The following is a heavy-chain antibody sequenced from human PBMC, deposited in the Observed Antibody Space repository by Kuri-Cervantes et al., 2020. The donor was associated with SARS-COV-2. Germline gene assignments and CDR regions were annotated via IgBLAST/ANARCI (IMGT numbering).Heavy chain of an antibody. CDR2: IIPIFGTA. J-gene: IGHJ4*02. CDR1: GGTFSSYA. D-gene: IGHD3-22*01. Sequence: SVKVSCKASGGTFSSYAISWVRQAPGQGLEWMGRIIPIFGTANYAQKFQGRVTITADESTSTAYMELSSLRSEDTAVYYRARETYYYDSSGYNLEGFDYWGQGTLVTVSS. V-gene: IGHV1-69*13. CDR3: ARETYYYDSSGYNLEGFDY.